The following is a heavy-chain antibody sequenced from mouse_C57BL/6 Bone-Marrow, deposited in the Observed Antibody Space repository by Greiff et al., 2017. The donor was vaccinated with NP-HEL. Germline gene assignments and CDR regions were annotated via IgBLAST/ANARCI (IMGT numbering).Heavy chain of an antibody. CDR2: INPNNGGT. CDR3: ASQGTGYFDY. Sequence: EVQLQQSGPELVKPGASVKISCKASGYTFTDYYMNWVKQSHGKSLEWIGDINPNNGGTSYNQKFKGKATLTVDKSSSTAYMELRSLTSEDSAVYYCASQGTGYFDYWGQGTTLTVSS. D-gene: IGHD3-3*01. V-gene: IGHV1-26*01. CDR1: GYTFTDYY. J-gene: IGHJ2*01.